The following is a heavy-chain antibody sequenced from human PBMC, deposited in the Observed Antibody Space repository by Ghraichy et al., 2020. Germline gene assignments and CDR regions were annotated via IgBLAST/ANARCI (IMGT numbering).Heavy chain of an antibody. CDR2: INSDGSRT. V-gene: IGHV3-74*01. CDR3: ARACGSGNCYFDY. CDR1: GFTFSSYW. J-gene: IGHJ4*02. D-gene: IGHD3-10*01. Sequence: GESLNISCAASGFTFSSYWMHWVRQAPGKGLVWVSYINSDGSRTAYADSVKGRFTISRDNAKNTLYLQTNRLRAEDTAVYYCARACGSGNCYFDYWGQGSLVTVSS.